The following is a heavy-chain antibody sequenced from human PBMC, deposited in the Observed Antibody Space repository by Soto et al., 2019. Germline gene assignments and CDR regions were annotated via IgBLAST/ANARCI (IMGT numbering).Heavy chain of an antibody. D-gene: IGHD3-16*01. Sequence: PSETLSLTCAVYGGSFSGYYWSWIRQPPGKGLEWIGEINHSGSTNYNPSLKSRVTISVDTSKNQFSLKLSSVTAADTAVYYCARGYDYGMYYFDYWGQGTLVTVSS. CDR1: GGSFSGYY. V-gene: IGHV4-34*01. CDR3: ARGYDYGMYYFDY. CDR2: INHSGST. J-gene: IGHJ4*02.